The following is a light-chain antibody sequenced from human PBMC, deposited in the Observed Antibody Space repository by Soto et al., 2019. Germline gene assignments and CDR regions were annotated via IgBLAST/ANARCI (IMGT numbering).Light chain of an antibody. V-gene: IGLV3-21*04. CDR3: QVWDSSSDHPGYV. CDR2: YDS. Sequence: SYELTQPPSVSVAPGKTARITCEGNNIGSKSVHWYQQKPGQAPVLVIYYDSDRPSGIPERFSGSNSGNTATLTISRVEAGDEADYYCQVWDSSSDHPGYVFGTGTKLTVL. J-gene: IGLJ1*01. CDR1: NIGSKS.